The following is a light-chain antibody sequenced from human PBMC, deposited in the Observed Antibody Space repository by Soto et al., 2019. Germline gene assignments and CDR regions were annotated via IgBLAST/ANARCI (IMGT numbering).Light chain of an antibody. Sequence: QSVLTQPPSASGSPGQSVSISCTGTSSDVGGYDYVSWYQQHPGKAPKLMIYDVSKRPSGVPDRFSGSKSGNTASLTVSGLQAEDEADYYSSSYAGTYIVFGTG. J-gene: IGLJ1*01. CDR2: DVS. CDR1: SSDVGGYDY. CDR3: SSYAGTYIV. V-gene: IGLV2-8*01.